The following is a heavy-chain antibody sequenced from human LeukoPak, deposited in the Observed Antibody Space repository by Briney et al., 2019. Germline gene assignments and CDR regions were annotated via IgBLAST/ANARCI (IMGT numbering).Heavy chain of an antibody. D-gene: IGHD5-18*01. Sequence: GRSLRLSCAASGFTFSSYAMHWVRQAPGKGLEWVSYISSSGSTIYYADSVKGRFTLSRDNAKNSLFLQMNTLRAEDTAVYYCAREGKDSSFDYWGQGTLVTVSS. CDR3: AREGKDSSFDY. V-gene: IGHV3-48*03. CDR2: ISSSGSTI. CDR1: GFTFSSYA. J-gene: IGHJ4*02.